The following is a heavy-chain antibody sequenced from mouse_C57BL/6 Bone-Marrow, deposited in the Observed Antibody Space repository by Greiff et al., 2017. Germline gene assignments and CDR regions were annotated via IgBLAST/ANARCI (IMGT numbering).Heavy chain of an antibody. D-gene: IGHD2-3*01. CDR2: IDPEIGDT. CDR1: GFNIKDDY. CDR3: SSCDGNYFDF. V-gene: IGHV14-4*01. J-gene: IGHJ2*01. Sequence: SGAELVRPGASVKLSCTASGFNIKDDYIHWVKQRPEQGLEWIGWIDPEIGDTEYASKFQGKATITSDTSSNTAYLQLSSLTSEDAAVYYCSSCDGNYFDFWGQGTPLTVAS.